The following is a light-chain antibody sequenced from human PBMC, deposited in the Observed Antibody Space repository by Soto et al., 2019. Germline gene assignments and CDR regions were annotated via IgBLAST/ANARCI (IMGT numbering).Light chain of an antibody. V-gene: IGLV2-14*01. CDR3: SSYTSSSTVV. CDR1: SSDVGGYNY. Sequence: QSALTQPASVSGSPGQSITISCTGTSSDVGGYNYVSWYQQKPGKAPKLMIYEVSNRPSGVSSRFSGSKSGNTASLIISGLQGEDEADYYCSSYTSSSTVVFGGGTKVTVL. CDR2: EVS. J-gene: IGLJ2*01.